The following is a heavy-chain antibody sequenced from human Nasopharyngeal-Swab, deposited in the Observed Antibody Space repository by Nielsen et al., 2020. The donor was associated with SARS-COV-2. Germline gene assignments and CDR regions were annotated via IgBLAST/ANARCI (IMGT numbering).Heavy chain of an antibody. V-gene: IGHV4-39*07. D-gene: IGHD1-1*01. J-gene: IGHJ4*02. CDR2: IYYSGST. Sequence: WIRQPPGKGLEWIGSIYYSGSTYYNPSLKRRGTISVDTSKNQFSLKLSSVTAADTAVYYCARDRNFVWNGAVGLDYWGQGTLVTVSS. CDR3: ARDRNFVWNGAVGLDY.